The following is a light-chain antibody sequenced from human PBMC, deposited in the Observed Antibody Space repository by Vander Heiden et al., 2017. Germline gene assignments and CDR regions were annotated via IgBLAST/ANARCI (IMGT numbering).Light chain of an antibody. Sequence: DIQMAQSPSSLSASIGDRVTITCRASQSIDSSLNWFQQKPGKAPKLLIYTAYSLQSGVPSRFTGSGSATEFTLTISSLQAEDFATYFCQHSHSAPYTFGQGTKVEMK. J-gene: IGKJ2*01. CDR1: QSIDSS. CDR3: QHSHSAPYT. CDR2: TAY. V-gene: IGKV1-39*01.